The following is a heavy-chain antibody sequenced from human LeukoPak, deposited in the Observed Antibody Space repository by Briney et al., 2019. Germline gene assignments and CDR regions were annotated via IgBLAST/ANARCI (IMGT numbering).Heavy chain of an antibody. J-gene: IGHJ4*02. CDR1: GYTFTSYD. D-gene: IGHD2-21*01. V-gene: IGHV1-8*03. CDR2: MNPNSGNT. Sequence: GASVKVSCKASGYTFTSYDINWVRQATGQGLEWMGWMNPNSGNTGNAQKFQGRVTITRNTSISTAYMELSSLSSEDTAVYYCARAGYCGGDCYWFDYWGQGTLVTVSS. CDR3: ARAGYCGGDCYWFDY.